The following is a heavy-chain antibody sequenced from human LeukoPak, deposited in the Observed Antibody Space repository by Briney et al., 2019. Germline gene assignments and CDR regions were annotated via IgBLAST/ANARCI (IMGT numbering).Heavy chain of an antibody. J-gene: IGHJ4*02. D-gene: IGHD1-26*01. V-gene: IGHV1-18*04. CDR1: GYTFTDYY. Sequence: ASVKVSCKASGYTFTDYYMHWVRQAPGQGLEWMGWISAYNGNTNYAQKLQGRVTMTTDTSTSTAYMELRSLRSDDTAVYYCARAQTAKVGATYYFDYWGQGTLVTVSS. CDR2: ISAYNGNT. CDR3: ARAQTAKVGATYYFDY.